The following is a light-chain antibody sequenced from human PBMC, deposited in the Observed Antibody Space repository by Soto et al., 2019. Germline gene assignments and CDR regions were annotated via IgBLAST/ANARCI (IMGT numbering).Light chain of an antibody. CDR2: GAS. V-gene: IGKV3-20*01. J-gene: IGKJ4*01. Sequence: EIVLTQSPGTLSLSPGERATLSCRASQSVSSSYLAWYQQTPGQAPRLLIYGASSRATGIPDRFSGSGSGTDFTLTISRLEPEDFAVYYCQQYGSWLTFGGGTKVEIK. CDR1: QSVSSSY. CDR3: QQYGSWLT.